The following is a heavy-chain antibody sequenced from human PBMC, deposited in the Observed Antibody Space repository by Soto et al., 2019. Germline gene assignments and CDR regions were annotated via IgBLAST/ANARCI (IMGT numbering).Heavy chain of an antibody. CDR2: ISASGGNT. V-gene: IGHV3-23*01. CDR1: AFTFSSYG. CDR3: AKETGHRGAYDY. Sequence: EVQLLESGGDLVQPGGSLRLSCAASAFTFSSYGMNWVRKAPGKGLERVSAISASGGNTYYADSVKGRFTISRDNSKNILYLQMTSLRVEDTALYYCAKETGHRGAYDYWGQGTLVTVSS. J-gene: IGHJ4*02. D-gene: IGHD1-26*01.